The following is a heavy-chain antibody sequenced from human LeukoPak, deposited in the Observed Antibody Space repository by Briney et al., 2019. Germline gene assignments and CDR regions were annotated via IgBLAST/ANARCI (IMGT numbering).Heavy chain of an antibody. D-gene: IGHD6-19*01. J-gene: IGHJ5*02. CDR2: IIPFFGTA. V-gene: IGHV1-69*01. CDR1: GGTFSSYA. Sequence: SVKVSCKASGGTFSSYAISWVRQAPGQGLEWMGGIIPFFGTANYAQRLQGRVTITADESTSTVYMELSSLRSEDTAVYYCARAVAGRGRGNWFDPWGQGTLVTVSS. CDR3: ARAVAGRGRGNWFDP.